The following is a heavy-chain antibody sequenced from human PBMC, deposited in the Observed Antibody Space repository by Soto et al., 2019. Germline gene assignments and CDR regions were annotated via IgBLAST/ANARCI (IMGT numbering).Heavy chain of an antibody. CDR3: AKETARFAVPPALDY. V-gene: IGHV3-30*18. CDR1: VFTVSNYA. J-gene: IGHJ4*02. Sequence: PWGTLRLSCAASVFTVSNYAMHWVRQAPGKGLEWVAVISYDGSNKYYADSVKGRFTISRDNSKNTLYLQMNSLRAEDTALYYCAKETARFAVPPALDYWGQGSLVTVSS. CDR2: ISYDGSNK. D-gene: IGHD2-2*01.